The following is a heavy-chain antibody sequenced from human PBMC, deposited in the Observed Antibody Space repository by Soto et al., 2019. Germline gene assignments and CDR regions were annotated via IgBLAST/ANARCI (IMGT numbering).Heavy chain of an antibody. D-gene: IGHD2-15*01. Sequence: PWGSLRLSCSASGFTFSSYALHWVRQAPGKGLEYISGVRGNGDPPFYADSVKGRFTISRDDSKSTLYLHISSLSADDAAVYYCVKTRGGHNVLFFYRGQGTLVTGSS. CDR1: GFTFSSYA. CDR2: VRGNGDPP. CDR3: VKTRGGHNVLFFY. J-gene: IGHJ4*02. V-gene: IGHV3-64D*06.